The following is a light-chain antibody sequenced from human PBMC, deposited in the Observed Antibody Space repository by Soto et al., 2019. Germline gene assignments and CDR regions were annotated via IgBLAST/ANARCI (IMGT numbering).Light chain of an antibody. V-gene: IGLV2-14*03. CDR3: SSYTCSSTLI. J-gene: IGLJ2*01. Sequence: QSALTQPASVSGSPGQSITISCTGTSSDVGGYKYVSWFQHHPGKAPKLILYDVTTRPSGVSNRFSGSKSDNTASLTISGLQAEEEADYYWSSYTCSSTLIFGGGTKLTVL. CDR1: SSDVGGYKY. CDR2: DVT.